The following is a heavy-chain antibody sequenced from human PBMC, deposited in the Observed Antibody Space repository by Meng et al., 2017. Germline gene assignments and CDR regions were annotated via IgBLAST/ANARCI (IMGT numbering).Heavy chain of an antibody. CDR2: INHSGST. Sequence: QVALQQWGAGLFKPSETLSPTCAVYGGSFSGYYWSWIRQPPGKGLEWIGEINHSGSTNYNPSLKSRVTISVDTSKNQFSLKLSSVTAADTAVYYCARGLRITMVRGVKGWFDPWGQGTLVTVSS. CDR3: ARGLRITMVRGVKGWFDP. V-gene: IGHV4-34*01. CDR1: GGSFSGYY. D-gene: IGHD3-10*01. J-gene: IGHJ5*02.